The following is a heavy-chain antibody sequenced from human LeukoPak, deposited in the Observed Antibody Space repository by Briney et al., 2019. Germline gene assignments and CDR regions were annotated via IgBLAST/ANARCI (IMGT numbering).Heavy chain of an antibody. Sequence: PGGSLRLSCAASGFTFSSYGMHWVRQAPGKGLEWVAVIWYDGSNKYYADFVKGRFTISRDSSKNTLYLQMNSLRAEDTGVYYCARDRQLHYFDYWGQGTLVTVSS. CDR1: GFTFSSYG. D-gene: IGHD2-2*01. J-gene: IGHJ4*02. V-gene: IGHV3-33*01. CDR3: ARDRQLHYFDY. CDR2: IWYDGSNK.